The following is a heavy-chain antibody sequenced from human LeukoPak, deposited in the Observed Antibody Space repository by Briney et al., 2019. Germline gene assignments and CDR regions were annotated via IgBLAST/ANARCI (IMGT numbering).Heavy chain of an antibody. J-gene: IGHJ4*02. CDR2: IKQDGSDK. V-gene: IGHV3-7*01. D-gene: IGHD3-3*01. CDR3: ARGVPSDYDFWSGYSTFDY. CDR1: GFTFSSYW. Sequence: GGSLRRSCAASGFTFSSYWMTWVRQAPGKGLEWVANIKQDGSDKYYVDSVKGRFTISRDNAKNSLFLQMNSLRAEDTAVYYCARGVPSDYDFWSGYSTFDYWGQGTLSPSPQ.